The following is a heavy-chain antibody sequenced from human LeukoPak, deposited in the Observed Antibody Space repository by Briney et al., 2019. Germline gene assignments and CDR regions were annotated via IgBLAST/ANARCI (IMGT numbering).Heavy chain of an antibody. Sequence: HRASVKVSCKASGYTFTDSYMHWVRQAPGQGLEWMGRIDPNGGGTNYAQKFQGRVTMTRDTSISTAYMELSRLRSDDTAVYYCARELWFDYWGQGTLVTVSS. D-gene: IGHD3-10*01. CDR1: GYTFTDSY. V-gene: IGHV1-2*06. CDR3: ARELWFDY. CDR2: IDPNGGGT. J-gene: IGHJ4*02.